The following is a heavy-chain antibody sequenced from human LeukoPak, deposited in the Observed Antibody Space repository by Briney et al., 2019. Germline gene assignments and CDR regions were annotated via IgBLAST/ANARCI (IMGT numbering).Heavy chain of an antibody. Sequence: ASVKVSCKASGGTFSSYAISWVRQAPGQGLEWMGGIIPIFGTANYAQKFQGRVTITADESTSTAYMELSRLRSEDTAVYYCARDLDPGVLDRGWSHSKQLGYWGQGTLVTVSS. V-gene: IGHV1-69*13. D-gene: IGHD6-13*01. CDR3: ARDLDPGVLDRGWSHSKQLGY. J-gene: IGHJ4*02. CDR2: IIPIFGTA. CDR1: GGTFSSYA.